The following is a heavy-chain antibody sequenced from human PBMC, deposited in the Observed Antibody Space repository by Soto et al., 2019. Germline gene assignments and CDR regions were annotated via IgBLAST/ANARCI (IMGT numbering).Heavy chain of an antibody. CDR2: IWYDGSNK. CDR3: ARDLLHYGESHFDY. CDR1: GFTFSSYG. D-gene: IGHD4-17*01. Sequence: QVQLVESGGGVVQPGRSLRLSCAASGFTFSSYGMHWVRQAPGKGLEWVAVIWYDGSNKYYADSVKGRFTISRDNSKNPLYLQMNSLRAEDTAVYYCARDLLHYGESHFDYWGQGTLVTVSS. J-gene: IGHJ4*02. V-gene: IGHV3-33*01.